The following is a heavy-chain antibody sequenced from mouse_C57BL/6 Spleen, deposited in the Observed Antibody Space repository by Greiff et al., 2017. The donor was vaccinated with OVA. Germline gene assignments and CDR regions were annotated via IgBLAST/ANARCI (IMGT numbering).Heavy chain of an antibody. D-gene: IGHD2-4*01. J-gene: IGHJ3*01. V-gene: IGHV1-22*01. CDR2: INPNNGGT. CDR1: GYTFTDYN. CDR3: ARGEDYDGAFAY. Sequence: EVQLQQSGPELVKPGASVKMSCKASGYTFTDYNMHWVKQSHGKSLEWIGYINPNNGGTSYHQKFKGKATLTVNKSSSTAYMELRSLTSEDSAVYYCARGEDYDGAFAYWGQGTLVTVSA.